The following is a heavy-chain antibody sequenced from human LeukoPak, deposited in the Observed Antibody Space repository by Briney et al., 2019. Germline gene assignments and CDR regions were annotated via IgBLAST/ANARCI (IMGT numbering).Heavy chain of an antibody. CDR2: ISRSGAGT. CDR1: GFSFSTSA. D-gene: IGHD2-15*01. CDR3: AKEGRGAYSKSPFDY. Sequence: GGSLRLSCAASGFSFSTSAMSWVRQAPGKGQEWISAISRSGAGTYFADSVKGRFTFSRDNSKNTLELQMNSLRAEETAVYFCAKEGRGAYSKSPFDYWGQGTLVTVSS. V-gene: IGHV3-23*01. J-gene: IGHJ4*02.